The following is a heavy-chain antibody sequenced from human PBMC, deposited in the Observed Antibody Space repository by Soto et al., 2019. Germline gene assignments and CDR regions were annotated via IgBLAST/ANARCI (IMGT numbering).Heavy chain of an antibody. Sequence: PSETLSLTCTVSGGSISSYYWCWILQPPGKGLAWIGYIYYSGSTNYNPSLKSRVTISVDTSKNQFSLKLSSVTAADTAVYYCARQWTTVTTDEHYYYYMDVWGKGTTVTVSS. CDR1: GGSISSYY. CDR3: ARQWTTVTTDEHYYYYMDV. J-gene: IGHJ6*03. V-gene: IGHV4-59*08. D-gene: IGHD4-17*01. CDR2: IYYSGST.